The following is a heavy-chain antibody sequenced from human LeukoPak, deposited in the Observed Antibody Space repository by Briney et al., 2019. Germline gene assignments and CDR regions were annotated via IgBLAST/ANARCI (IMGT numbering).Heavy chain of an antibody. J-gene: IGHJ5*02. CDR3: ARPTGDSSANWFDP. V-gene: IGHV4-39*07. CDR1: GGSISSSSYY. D-gene: IGHD3-22*01. CDR2: IYYSGST. Sequence: SETLSLTCTVSGGSISSSSYYWGWIRQPPGKGLEWIGSIYYSGSTYYNPSLKSRVTISVDTSKNQFSLKLSSVTAADTAVYYCARPTGDSSANWFDPWGQGTLVTVSS.